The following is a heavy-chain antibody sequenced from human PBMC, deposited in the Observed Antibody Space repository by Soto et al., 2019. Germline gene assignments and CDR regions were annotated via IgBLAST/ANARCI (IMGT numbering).Heavy chain of an antibody. CDR3: ASEHLDYSNYDGYYYGMDV. Sequence: SETLSLTCTVSGGSLSSGDYYWSWIRQPPGKGLEWIGYIYYSGSTYYNPSLKSRVTISVDTSKNQFSLKLSSVTAADTAVYSCASEHLDYSNYDGYYYGMDVWGQGTTVTVSS. D-gene: IGHD4-4*01. CDR2: IYYSGST. V-gene: IGHV4-30-4*01. CDR1: GGSLSSGDYY. J-gene: IGHJ6*02.